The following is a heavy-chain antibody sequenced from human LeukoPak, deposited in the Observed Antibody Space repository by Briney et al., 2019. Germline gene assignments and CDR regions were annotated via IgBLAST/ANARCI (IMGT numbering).Heavy chain of an antibody. CDR3: AKVEDIAAAGMSYYYYYMDV. J-gene: IGHJ6*03. D-gene: IGHD6-13*01. CDR1: GFTFSSYW. V-gene: IGHV3-30*18. CDR2: ISYDGSNK. Sequence: GGSLRLSCAASGFTFSSYWMSWVRQAPGKGLEWVAVISYDGSNKYYADSVKGRFTISRDNSKNTLYLQMNSLRAEGTAVYYCAKVEDIAAAGMSYYYYYMDVWGKGTTVTVSS.